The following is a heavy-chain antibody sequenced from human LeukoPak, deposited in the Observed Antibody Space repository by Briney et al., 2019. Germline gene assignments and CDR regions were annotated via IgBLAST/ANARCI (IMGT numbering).Heavy chain of an antibody. CDR2: ISGSGGST. CDR1: GFTFSSYA. Sequence: GGSLRLSCAASGFTFSSYAMSWVRQAPGKGLEWVSAISGSGGSTYYADSVKGRFTISRDNSKNTLYLQMNSLRAEDTAVYYCARAPSWVYCSSTSCYSYYFQHWGQGTLVTVSS. V-gene: IGHV3-23*01. CDR3: ARAPSWVYCSSTSCYSYYFQH. J-gene: IGHJ1*01. D-gene: IGHD2-2*01.